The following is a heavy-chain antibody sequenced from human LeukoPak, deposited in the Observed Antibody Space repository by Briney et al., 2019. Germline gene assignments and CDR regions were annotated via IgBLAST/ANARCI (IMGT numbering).Heavy chain of an antibody. CDR3: SKDMGVTGTTAYIDY. J-gene: IGHJ4*02. V-gene: IGHV3-43*02. Sequence: PGGSLRLSCAASGFAFDDYAMHWVRQAPGKGLEWVSLISGDGGSTYYADSVKGRFTISRDNSRTSLYLQMNSLGTEDTALYYCSKDMGVTGTTAYIDYWGQGTLVTVSS. CDR2: ISGDGGST. D-gene: IGHD1-7*01. CDR1: GFAFDDYA.